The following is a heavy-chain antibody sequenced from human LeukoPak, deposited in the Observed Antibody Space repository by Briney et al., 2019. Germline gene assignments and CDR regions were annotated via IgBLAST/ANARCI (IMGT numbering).Heavy chain of an antibody. J-gene: IGHJ5*02. CDR2: IYDSGST. D-gene: IGHD3-22*01. Sequence: SETLSLTCTVSGGSISSYYWSWIRQPPGKGLEWIGYIYDSGSTDYNPSLKSRVTISVDTSKNQFSLKLNSVTAADTAVYYCARALNYYDSSGYYGDWFDPWGQGTLVTVSS. CDR1: GGSISSYY. V-gene: IGHV4-59*01. CDR3: ARALNYYDSSGYYGDWFDP.